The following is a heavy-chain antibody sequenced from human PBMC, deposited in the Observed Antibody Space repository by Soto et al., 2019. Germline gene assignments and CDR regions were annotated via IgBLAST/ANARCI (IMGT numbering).Heavy chain of an antibody. CDR2: IKRKTDGGTT. CDR1: GFIFRTAW. CDR3: TMTYYDFWSGYYY. V-gene: IGHV3-15*07. D-gene: IGHD3-3*01. J-gene: IGHJ4*02. Sequence: EVQLVDSGGGLEKPGGSFKLSWAASGFIFRTAWWNGVLRAPGKGLGWVGRIKRKTDGGTTDYAAPVKGRFTISRDDSKNTLYLQMNSLKTEDTAVYYCTMTYYDFWSGYYYWGQGTLVTVSS.